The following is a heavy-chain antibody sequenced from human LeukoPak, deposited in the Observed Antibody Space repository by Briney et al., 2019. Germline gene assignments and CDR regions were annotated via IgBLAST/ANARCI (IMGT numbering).Heavy chain of an antibody. D-gene: IGHD3-22*01. V-gene: IGHV4-4*07. CDR3: ARNGYYDSSGYYYDLADY. CDR1: GGSISSYY. J-gene: IGHJ4*02. CDR2: IYTSGST. Sequence: SETLSLTCTVSGGSISSYYWSWIRQPAGKGLEWIERIYTSGSTNYSPSLKSRVTMSVDTSKNQFSLKLSSVTAADTAVYYCARNGYYDSSGYYYDLADYWGQGTLVTVSS.